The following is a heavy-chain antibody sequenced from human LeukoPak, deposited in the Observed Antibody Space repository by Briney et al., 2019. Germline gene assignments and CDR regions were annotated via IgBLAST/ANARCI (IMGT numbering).Heavy chain of an antibody. Sequence: KASETLSLTCTVSGGSISSYYWSWIRQPPGKGLEWIGYIYYSGSTNYNPSLKSRVTISVDTSKNHFSLKLSSVTAADTAVYYCASLSRSGWYHWGQGTLVTVSS. J-gene: IGHJ5*02. CDR1: GGSISSYY. CDR3: ASLSRSGWYH. V-gene: IGHV4-59*01. D-gene: IGHD6-19*01. CDR2: IYYSGST.